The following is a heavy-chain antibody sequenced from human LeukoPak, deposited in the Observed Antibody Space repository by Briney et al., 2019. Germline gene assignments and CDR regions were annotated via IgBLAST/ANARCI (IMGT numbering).Heavy chain of an antibody. CDR3: ARDGSGYSSGGFDY. V-gene: IGHV3-48*03. D-gene: IGHD6-19*01. CDR1: GFTFSSYE. Sequence: GGSLRLSCAASGFTFSSYEMNWVRQAPGKGLELVSYISSSGSTIYYADSVKGRFTISRDNAKNSLYLQMNSLRAEDTAVYYCARDGSGYSSGGFDYWGQGTLVTVSS. J-gene: IGHJ4*02. CDR2: ISSSGSTI.